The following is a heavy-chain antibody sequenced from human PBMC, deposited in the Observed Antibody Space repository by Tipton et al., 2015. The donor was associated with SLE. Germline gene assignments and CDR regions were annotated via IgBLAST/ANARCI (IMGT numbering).Heavy chain of an antibody. CDR3: AKDRQLIQLWLSGFDY. Sequence: SLRLSCAASGFTFSSCGMHWVRQAPGKGLEWVAFIRYDGSNKYYADSVKGRFTISRDNSKNTLYLQMNSLRAEDTAVYYCAKDRQLIQLWLSGFDYWGQGTLVTVSS. D-gene: IGHD5-18*01. CDR1: GFTFSSCG. V-gene: IGHV3-30*02. J-gene: IGHJ4*02. CDR2: IRYDGSNK.